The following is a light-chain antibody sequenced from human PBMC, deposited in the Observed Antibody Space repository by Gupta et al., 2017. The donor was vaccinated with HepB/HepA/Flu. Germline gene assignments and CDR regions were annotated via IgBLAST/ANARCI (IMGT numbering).Light chain of an antibody. Sequence: QSVFTQPPSVSAAPGQKVTISCSGGSSNIGKDYVSWYQHLPGTAPQLLIYENNKRPSGIPDRFSGSKSGTSATLAITGLQTGDEGDYYCATWEDSLTHLFGGGTKVTVL. CDR2: ENN. J-gene: IGLJ3*02. V-gene: IGLV1-51*02. CDR1: SSNIGKDY. CDR3: ATWEDSLTHL.